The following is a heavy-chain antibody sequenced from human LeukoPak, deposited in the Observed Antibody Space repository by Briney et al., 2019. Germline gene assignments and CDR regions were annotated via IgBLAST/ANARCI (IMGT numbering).Heavy chain of an antibody. CDR1: GFTFSSYT. D-gene: IGHD6-19*01. V-gene: IGHV3-23*01. Sequence: GGSLRLSCAASGFTFSSYTMSWVRQAPGKGLEWVSGISGSGGSTYYADSVKGRVTISRDNLKNTLYLQMNSLRAEDTAVYYCARGDSSGYYYFDYWGQGTLVTVSS. CDR3: ARGDSSGYYYFDY. CDR2: ISGSGGST. J-gene: IGHJ4*02.